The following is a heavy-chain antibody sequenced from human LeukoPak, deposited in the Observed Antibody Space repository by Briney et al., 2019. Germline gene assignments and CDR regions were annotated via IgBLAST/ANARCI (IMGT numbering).Heavy chain of an antibody. D-gene: IGHD3-16*01. V-gene: IGHV1-69*05. J-gene: IGHJ4*02. Sequence: ASVKVSCKASGGTFISYAISWVRQAPGQGLEWMGRIIPIFGTANYAQKFQGRVTITTDESTSTAYMELSSLRSEDTAVYYCARRKIQGGDYVSDYWGRGTPVTVSS. CDR3: ARRKIQGGDYVSDY. CDR1: GGTFISYA. CDR2: IIPIFGTA.